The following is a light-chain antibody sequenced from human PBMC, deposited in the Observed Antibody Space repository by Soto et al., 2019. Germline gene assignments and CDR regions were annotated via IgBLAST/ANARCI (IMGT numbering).Light chain of an antibody. CDR3: LQDYSYPRT. V-gene: IGKV1-6*01. Sequence: AIQMTQSPSSLSASVGDSVTITCRASQAIRNDLGWYQQKPGKAPKLLIYVASRLQSGAPSRFSGSGSGTDFTLTISSLQPEDFATYYCLQDYSYPRTFGQGTKLEIK. CDR1: QAIRND. J-gene: IGKJ2*01. CDR2: VAS.